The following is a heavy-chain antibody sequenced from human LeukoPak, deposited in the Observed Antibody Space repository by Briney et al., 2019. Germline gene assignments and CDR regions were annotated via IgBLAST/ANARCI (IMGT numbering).Heavy chain of an antibody. CDR1: GFTLSRYC. J-gene: IGHJ4*02. V-gene: IGHV3-7*01. D-gene: IGHD4-11*01. Sequence: GGSLRLSCAASGFTLSRYCMSWVRHAPGEGVEWVANIKQEGSEKYYVDSVKRRFTISRDNAKNSLYLQMNSLRAEDTAVYYGSRGYGNYGYWAQGTLVTVSS. CDR3: SRGYGNYGY. CDR2: IKQEGSEK.